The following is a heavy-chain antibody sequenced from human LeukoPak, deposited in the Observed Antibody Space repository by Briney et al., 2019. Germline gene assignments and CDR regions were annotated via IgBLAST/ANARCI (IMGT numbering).Heavy chain of an antibody. V-gene: IGHV4-59*11. CDR3: ARAPDTAMVGGAFDI. D-gene: IGHD5-18*01. CDR2: IYYSGST. J-gene: IGHJ3*02. CDR1: GGSISSHY. Sequence: SETLSLTCTVSGGSISSHYWSWIRQSPGKGLEWIGYIYYSGSTNYNPSLKSRVTISVDTSKNQFSLKLSSVTAADTAVYYCARAPDTAMVGGAFDIWGQGTMVTVSS.